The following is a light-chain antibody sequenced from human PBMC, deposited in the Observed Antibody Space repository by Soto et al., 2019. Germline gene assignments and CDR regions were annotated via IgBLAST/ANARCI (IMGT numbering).Light chain of an antibody. Sequence: QSALNQSASVSGSPGQSITISCTGTSSDVGGYDYVSWYQQHPGKAPKLMIYDVTNRPSGVSNRFSGSKSGNTASLTISGLQAEDEADYYCISYASINTYVFGTGTKVTVL. J-gene: IGLJ1*01. CDR3: ISYASINTYV. CDR2: DVT. V-gene: IGLV2-14*01. CDR1: SSDVGGYDY.